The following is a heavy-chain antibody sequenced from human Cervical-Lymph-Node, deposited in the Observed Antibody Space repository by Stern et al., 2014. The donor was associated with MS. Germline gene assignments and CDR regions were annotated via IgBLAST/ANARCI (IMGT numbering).Heavy chain of an antibody. J-gene: IGHJ6*02. CDR1: GYTFTSFH. V-gene: IGHV1-46*01. Sequence: DQLVESGAEVKKPGASVRLSCKASGYTFTSFHLHWVRQAPGLGLEWLGVIDPAGGHTDFAQDFQGRVTMTRDTSTKTAYMELSSLRSEDTAVYYCARGYRGYRGYDVYFYYYGMDVWGQGTTVTVAS. CDR2: IDPAGGHT. D-gene: IGHD5-12*01. CDR3: ARGYRGYRGYDVYFYYYGMDV.